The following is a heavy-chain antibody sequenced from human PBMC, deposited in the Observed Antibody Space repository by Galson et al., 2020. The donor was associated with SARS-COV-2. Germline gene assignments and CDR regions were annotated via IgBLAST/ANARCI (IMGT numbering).Heavy chain of an antibody. Sequence: GGSLRLSCEASGLSVSSLYMSWVRQAPGKGLEWVSIIYSGGSTYYADSVKGRFTISRDNSKNTLFLQMNSLRVEDTAVYYCARDRRSDFWSGFSGKYGMDVWGQGTTVTVSS. CDR2: IYSGGST. D-gene: IGHD3-3*01. V-gene: IGHV3-53*01. J-gene: IGHJ6*02. CDR3: ARDRRSDFWSGFSGKYGMDV. CDR1: GLSVSSLY.